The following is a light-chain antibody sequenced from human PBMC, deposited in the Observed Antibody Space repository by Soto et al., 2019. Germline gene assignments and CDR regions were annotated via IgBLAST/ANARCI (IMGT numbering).Light chain of an antibody. Sequence: QSVLTQPHSVSAAPGQKVTISGSGSSSNIEYQYVSWYQQLPGTAPKLLIYDNNKRPSGIPDRFSGSKSGTSATLGITGLQTGDEADYYCGTCDYTLSGYVLGTGTKVTVL. J-gene: IGLJ1*01. CDR1: SSNIEYQY. CDR2: DNN. CDR3: GTCDYTLSGYV. V-gene: IGLV1-51*01.